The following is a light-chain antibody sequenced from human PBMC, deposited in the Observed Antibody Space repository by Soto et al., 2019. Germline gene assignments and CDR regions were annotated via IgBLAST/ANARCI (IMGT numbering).Light chain of an antibody. CDR1: SSDVGAYNY. CDR2: EVS. J-gene: IGLJ1*01. CDR3: RSFTSRSTFNYV. Sequence: QSVLTQPASVSGSPGQSITISCTGTSSDVGAYNYVSWYQQYPVTAPKVMIYEVSSRPSGVSHRFSGSKSGNTASLTISGLQPEDEGDYYCRSFTSRSTFNYVFGTGTKVTVL. V-gene: IGLV2-14*01.